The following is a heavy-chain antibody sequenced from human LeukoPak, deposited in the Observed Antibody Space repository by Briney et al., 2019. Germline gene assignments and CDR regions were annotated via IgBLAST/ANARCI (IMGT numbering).Heavy chain of an antibody. CDR1: GYSISSGYY. CDR3: ARAVVVIHDAFDI. D-gene: IGHD3-22*01. Sequence: SETLSLTCTVSGYSISSGYYWGWIRQPPGKGLEWIGNIYHSGSTYYNPSLKSRVTISVDTSKNQSSLKLSSVTAADTAVYYCARAVVVIHDAFDIWGQGTMVTVSS. CDR2: IYHSGST. V-gene: IGHV4-38-2*02. J-gene: IGHJ3*02.